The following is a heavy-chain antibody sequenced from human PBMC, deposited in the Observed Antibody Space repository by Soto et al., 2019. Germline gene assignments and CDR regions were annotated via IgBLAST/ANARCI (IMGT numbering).Heavy chain of an antibody. CDR3: ARVDGRRTYDDFDY. Sequence: QVQLVESGGGVVQPGRSLRLSCAASGFTFSSYGMHWVRQAPGKGLEWVAVIWYDGSNKYYADSVKGRFTISRDNSKNTLYLQMNSLRAEDTAVYYCARVDGRRTYDDFDYWGQGTLVTVSS. J-gene: IGHJ4*02. D-gene: IGHD3-3*01. CDR1: GFTFSSYG. CDR2: IWYDGSNK. V-gene: IGHV3-33*01.